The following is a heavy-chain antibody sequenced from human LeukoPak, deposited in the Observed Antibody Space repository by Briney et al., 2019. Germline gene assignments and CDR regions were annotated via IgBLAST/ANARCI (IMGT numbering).Heavy chain of an antibody. D-gene: IGHD4-11*01. CDR3: ARVPPYTPYFDY. V-gene: IGHV4-38-2*02. Sequence: SETLSLTCTVSGYSIRSGFYWGWIRQPPGKGLEWIGNIYHSGITYYTPSLKSRVTISVDTSKNQFYLKLSSVTAADTAVYYCARVPPYTPYFDYWGQGALVAVSS. J-gene: IGHJ4*02. CDR1: GYSIRSGFY. CDR2: IYHSGIT.